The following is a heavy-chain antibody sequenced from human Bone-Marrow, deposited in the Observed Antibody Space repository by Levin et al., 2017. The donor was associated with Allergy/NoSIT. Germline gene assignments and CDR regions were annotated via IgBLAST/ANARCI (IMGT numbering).Heavy chain of an antibody. V-gene: IGHV4-39*01. CDR1: GGSISSSSYY. CDR3: ARHGLLWFGELLWEYNWFDP. J-gene: IGHJ5*02. D-gene: IGHD3-10*01. CDR2: IYYSGST. Sequence: SETLSLTCTVSGGSISSSSYYWGWIRQPPGKGLEWIGSIYYSGSTYYNPSLKSRVTISVDTSKNQFSLKLSSVTAADTAVYYCARHGLLWFGELLWEYNWFDPWGQGTLVTVSS.